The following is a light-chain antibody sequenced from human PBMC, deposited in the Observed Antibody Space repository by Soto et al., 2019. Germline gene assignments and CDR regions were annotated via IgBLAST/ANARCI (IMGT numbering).Light chain of an antibody. CDR2: RDS. V-gene: IGLV3-9*01. CDR3: QVWDSGIAV. J-gene: IGLJ2*01. Sequence: SYELTQPLSVSVALGQTARITCGGNNIGSKKVHWFQQKPGQAPVLVIYRDSNRPSGIPERISGSNSGNTATLTISRAQAGDEADYYCQVWDSGIAVFGGGTKVTVL. CDR1: NIGSKK.